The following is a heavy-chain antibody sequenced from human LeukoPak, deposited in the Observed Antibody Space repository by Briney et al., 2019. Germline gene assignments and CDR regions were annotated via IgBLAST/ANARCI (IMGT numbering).Heavy chain of an antibody. V-gene: IGHV3-30*03. CDR2: ISYDGSNK. CDR3: AREGPGLPDY. Sequence: GGSLRLSCAASGFTFSNYGMHWVRQAPGKGLQWVAFISYDGSNKYYADSVKGRFTISRDNAKNTLYLQMNSLRAEDTAVYYCAREGPGLPDYWGQGTLVTVSS. J-gene: IGHJ4*02. CDR1: GFTFSNYG.